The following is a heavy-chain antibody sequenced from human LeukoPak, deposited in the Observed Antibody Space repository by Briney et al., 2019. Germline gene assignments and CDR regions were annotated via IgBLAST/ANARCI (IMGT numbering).Heavy chain of an antibody. CDR2: IYSGGST. Sequence: GGSLRLSCAASGFTVSSNYMSWVRQAPGKGLEWVSVIYSGGSTYYADSVKGRFTISRDNSRNTLYLQMNSLRAEDTAVYYCAREMAAGHYHDAFDIWGQGTMVTVSS. J-gene: IGHJ3*02. D-gene: IGHD6-13*01. CDR1: GFTVSSNY. CDR3: AREMAAGHYHDAFDI. V-gene: IGHV3-66*01.